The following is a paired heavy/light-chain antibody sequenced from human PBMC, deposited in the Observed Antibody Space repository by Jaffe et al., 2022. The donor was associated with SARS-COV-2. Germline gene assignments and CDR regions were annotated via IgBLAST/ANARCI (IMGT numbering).Light chain of an antibody. CDR2: GAS. CDR1: QGIRSD. Sequence: AIQMTQSPSSLSASVGDRVTITCRASQGIRSDLGWYQQKPGKAPNLLIYGASTLQSGVPSRFSGSGSGTDFTLTISSLQPEDFATYYCLQDYNYPRTFGQGTKVEIK. J-gene: IGKJ1*01. CDR3: LQDYNYPRT. V-gene: IGKV1-6*01.
Heavy chain of an antibody. CDR1: GFTFSSYA. CDR2: VSTSGATT. J-gene: IGHJ4*02. Sequence: EVQLLESGGGLVQPGGSLRLSCAASGFTFSSYAMSWVRQAPEMGLEWVSTVSTSGATTFYADSVKGRFTISRDNSKNTLFLQMKSLRAEDTALYYCAKHRGAVTTSIDYWGQGALVTVSS. CDR3: AKHRGAVTTSIDY. D-gene: IGHD4-17*01. V-gene: IGHV3-23*01.